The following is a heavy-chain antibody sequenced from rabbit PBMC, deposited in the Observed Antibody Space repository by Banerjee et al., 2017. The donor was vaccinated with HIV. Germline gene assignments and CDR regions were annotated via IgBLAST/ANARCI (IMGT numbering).Heavy chain of an antibody. Sequence: QEQLVESGGGLVQPGGSLTLTCKASGFDFSSNAMCWVRQAPGKGLEWIASVDAGDGTTYYASWVNGRFTVSLDNAQNTVFLQMTSLTPADTATYFCTRAYNSGWGGYFNLWGQGTLVTVS. D-gene: IGHD4-1*01. CDR1: GFDFSSNA. V-gene: IGHV1S47*01. J-gene: IGHJ4*01. CDR2: VDAGDGTT. CDR3: TRAYNSGWGGYFNL.